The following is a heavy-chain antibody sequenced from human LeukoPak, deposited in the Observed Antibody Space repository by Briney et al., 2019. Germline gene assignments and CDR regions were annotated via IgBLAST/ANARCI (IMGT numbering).Heavy chain of an antibody. CDR2: IIPIFGTA. CDR1: GGTFSSYA. J-gene: IGHJ6*03. D-gene: IGHD6-13*01. Sequence: SVKVSCKASGGTFSSYANSWVRQAPGQGLEWMGGIIPIFGTANYAQKFQGRVTITADESTSTAYMELSSLRSEDTAVYYCARGWRAYSSSWSDYYYYMDVWGKGTTVTVSS. V-gene: IGHV1-69*01. CDR3: ARGWRAYSSSWSDYYYYMDV.